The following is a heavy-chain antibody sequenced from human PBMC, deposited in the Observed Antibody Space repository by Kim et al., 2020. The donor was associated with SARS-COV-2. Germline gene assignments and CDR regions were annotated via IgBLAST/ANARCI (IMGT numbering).Heavy chain of an antibody. CDR2: ISGSGDVK. CDR3: AKVGGSGCIGGSCRYYYGMEV. D-gene: IGHD2-15*01. J-gene: IGHJ6*02. Sequence: GGSLRLSCAASFTFNTYAMNWVRQAPGKGLEWVSGISGSGDVKLYADSVRGRFTISRDNSKNTLYLQMNSLRAEDTAVYYCAKVGGSGCIGGSCRYYYGMEVWGQGTTVTVPS. V-gene: IGHV3-23*01. CDR1: FTFNTYA.